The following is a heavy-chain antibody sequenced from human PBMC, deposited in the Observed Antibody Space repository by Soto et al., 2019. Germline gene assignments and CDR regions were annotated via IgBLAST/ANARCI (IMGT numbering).Heavy chain of an antibody. D-gene: IGHD3-10*01. J-gene: IGHJ5*02. CDR2: IIPILGIA. Sequence: SVKVSCKASGGTFSSYTISWVRQAPGQGLEWMGRIIPILGIANYAQKFQGRVTITADKSTSTAYMELSSLRSEDTAVYYCARDSSGGSNWFDPWGQGTLVTVSS. V-gene: IGHV1-69*04. CDR3: ARDSSGGSNWFDP. CDR1: GGTFSSYT.